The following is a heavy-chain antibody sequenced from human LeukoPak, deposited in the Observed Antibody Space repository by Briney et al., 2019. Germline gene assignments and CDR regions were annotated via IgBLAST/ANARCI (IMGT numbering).Heavy chain of an antibody. V-gene: IGHV3-30-3*01. D-gene: IGHD3-22*01. J-gene: IGHJ4*02. CDR3: ARAYYYGVPFDY. CDR2: ISYDGSNK. Sequence: PGRSPRLSCAASGFTFSSYAMHWVRQAPGKGLEGVAVISYDGSNKYYADSVKGRFTISRDNSKNTLYLQMNSLRTEDTAVYYCARAYYYGVPFDYWGQGTLVTVSS. CDR1: GFTFSSYA.